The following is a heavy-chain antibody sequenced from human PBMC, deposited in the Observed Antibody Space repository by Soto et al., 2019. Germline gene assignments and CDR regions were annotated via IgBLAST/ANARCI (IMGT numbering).Heavy chain of an antibody. CDR2: IHPGGQTI. J-gene: IGHJ6*02. D-gene: IGHD5-18*01. CDR3: ARPRQIDTAMAPAYYYYYGMDV. Sequence: GGSLRLSCAASGFTFSSSEMYWVRQAPGKGLEWISYIHPGGQTIFYAESVKGRFTISRDNAKHSVYLQMNSLRSEDTAVYYCARPRQIDTAMAPAYYYYYGMDVWGQGTTVTVSS. CDR1: GFTFSSSE. V-gene: IGHV3-48*03.